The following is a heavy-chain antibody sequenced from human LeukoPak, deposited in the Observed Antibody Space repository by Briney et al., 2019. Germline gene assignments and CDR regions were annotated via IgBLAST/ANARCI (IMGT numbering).Heavy chain of an antibody. J-gene: IGHJ4*02. CDR1: GGTFSSYA. D-gene: IGHD3-22*01. V-gene: IGHV1-69*13. CDR2: IIPIFGTA. CDR3: ARVATYYYDSMPYFDY. Sequence: GASVKVSCKASGGTFSSYAISWVRQAPGQGLEWMGGIIPIFGTANYAQKFQGRVTITADESTSTAYMELSSLRSEDTAVYYCARVATYYYDSMPYFDYWGQGTLVTVSS.